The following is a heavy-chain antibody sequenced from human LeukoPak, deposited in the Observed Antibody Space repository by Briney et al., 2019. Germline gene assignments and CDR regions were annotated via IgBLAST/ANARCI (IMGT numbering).Heavy chain of an antibody. CDR3: AKGAYDYIEMGYFDS. CDR1: GFTSINYA. D-gene: IGHD5-12*01. J-gene: IGHJ4*02. Sequence: GGSLRLSCAASGFTSINYAMNWVRRAPGKGLEWVSVLIGSSGSTDYADSVKGRFTISRDTSKNTVFLQMNSLRAEDTAIYYCAKGAYDYIEMGYFDSWGQGSLVTVSS. CDR2: LIGSSGST. V-gene: IGHV3-23*01.